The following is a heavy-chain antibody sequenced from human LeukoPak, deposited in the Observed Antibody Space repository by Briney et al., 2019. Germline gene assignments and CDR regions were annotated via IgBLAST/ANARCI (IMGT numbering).Heavy chain of an antibody. Sequence: GASVKVSCKASGYTFTGYYMHWVRQAPGQGLEWMGWISSYNGHTNYAQKLQGRVTMTTDTSTSTAYVEVRSLRSDDTAIYYCARDGYDWNDAAYWGQGTLVTVSS. D-gene: IGHD1-20*01. J-gene: IGHJ4*02. CDR3: ARDGYDWNDAAY. CDR1: GYTFTGYY. CDR2: ISSYNGHT. V-gene: IGHV1-18*04.